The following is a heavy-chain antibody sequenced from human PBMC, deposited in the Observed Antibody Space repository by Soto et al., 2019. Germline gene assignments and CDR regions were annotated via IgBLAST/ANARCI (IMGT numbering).Heavy chain of an antibody. CDR1: GFTVSSNY. V-gene: IGHV3-66*01. Sequence: GGSLRLSCAASGFTVSSNYMSWVRQAPGKGLEWVSVIYSGGSTYCADSVKGRFTISRDNSKNTLYLQMNSLRAEDTAVYYCAAPSGSYDHFDYWGQGTLVTVSS. CDR2: IYSGGST. CDR3: AAPSGSYDHFDY. J-gene: IGHJ4*02. D-gene: IGHD1-26*01.